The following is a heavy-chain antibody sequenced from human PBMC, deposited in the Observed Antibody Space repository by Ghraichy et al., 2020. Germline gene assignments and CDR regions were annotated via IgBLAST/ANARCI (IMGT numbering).Heavy chain of an antibody. V-gene: IGHV3-53*01. CDR1: GFDVSINR. Sequence: GGSLRLSCVGSGFDVSINRMSWVRQAPGKGLEWVSAIYSGGTTDYADSVKGLFTFSRDNSKNTVYLQMNSLRVDDTAVYYCARDLWAFDIWGQGTLVTVSS. D-gene: IGHD2-21*01. CDR3: ARDLWAFDI. CDR2: IYSGGTT. J-gene: IGHJ3*02.